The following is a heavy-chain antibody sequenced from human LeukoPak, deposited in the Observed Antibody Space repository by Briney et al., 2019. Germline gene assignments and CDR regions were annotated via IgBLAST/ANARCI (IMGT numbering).Heavy chain of an antibody. CDR2: ISLSGSST. CDR3: ARQIAVTGLFNL. D-gene: IGHD6-19*01. V-gene: IGHV3-11*01. J-gene: IGHJ5*02. Sequence: AVSLTFSCAGSGFAFSDYYMSWIRQAPGRGLEWISYISLSGSSTHYADSVKGRFTISRDNARNSLYLHMNSVRAEDTAVYYCARQIAVTGLFNLWGQGALVTVSS. CDR1: GFAFSDYY.